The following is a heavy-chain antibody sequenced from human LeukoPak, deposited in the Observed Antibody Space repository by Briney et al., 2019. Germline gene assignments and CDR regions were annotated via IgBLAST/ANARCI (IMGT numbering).Heavy chain of an antibody. CDR3: ARVYSGNYCDY. V-gene: IGHV4-59*01. D-gene: IGHD1-26*01. CDR2: IYDSGTT. CDR1: GGSISSYY. J-gene: IGHJ4*02. Sequence: SETLSLTCSVSGGSISSYYWSWIRQPPGKRLEWIGYIYDSGTTNYNPSLKSRVTISVDTSKNQFSRKVSSVTAADTAVYYCARVYSGNYCDYWGQGTLVTVSS.